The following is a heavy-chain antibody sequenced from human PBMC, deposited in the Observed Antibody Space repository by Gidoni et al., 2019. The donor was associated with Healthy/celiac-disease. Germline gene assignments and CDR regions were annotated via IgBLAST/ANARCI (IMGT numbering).Heavy chain of an antibody. CDR2: VIPIFGTA. CDR1: GGTFSSYA. J-gene: IGHJ6*03. CDR3: ARSADGDSYGYNYYYYMDV. D-gene: IGHD5-18*01. V-gene: IGHV1-69*01. Sequence: QVQLVQSGAEVKKPGSSVKVSCKASGGTFSSYALSWVRQAPGQGLEWMGAVIPIFGTANYAQKFQGRVTITADESTSTAYMELSSLRSENTAVYYCARSADGDSYGYNYYYYMDVWGKGTTVTVSS.